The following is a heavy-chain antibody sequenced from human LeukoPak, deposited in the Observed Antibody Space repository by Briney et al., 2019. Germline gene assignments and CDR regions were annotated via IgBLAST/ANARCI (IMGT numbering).Heavy chain of an antibody. CDR1: GGSFISYA. V-gene: IGHV1-69*04. Sequence: SVTVSCKASGGSFISYAISWVGQAPGQGGEGMGRIIPILGIANYAQKFQGRVTITADKSTSTAYMELSSLRSEDTAVYYCARLGYSSSWFGMDVWGQGTTVTVSS. CDR2: IIPILGIA. J-gene: IGHJ6*02. CDR3: ARLGYSSSWFGMDV. D-gene: IGHD6-13*01.